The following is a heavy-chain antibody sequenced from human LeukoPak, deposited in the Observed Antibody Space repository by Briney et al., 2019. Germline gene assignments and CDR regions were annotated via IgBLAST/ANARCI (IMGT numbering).Heavy chain of an antibody. J-gene: IGHJ4*02. CDR2: IYSDGST. Sequence: GGSLRLSCAASGFTFSSNYMSWVRQAPGKGLEWVSIIYSDGSTYYSDSVKGRFTISRDNSKNTLYLQMNSLRAEDTTVYYCARSRNRGEFDYWGQGTLVTVSS. CDR1: GFTFSSNY. V-gene: IGHV3-66*01. D-gene: IGHD1-14*01. CDR3: ARSRNRGEFDY.